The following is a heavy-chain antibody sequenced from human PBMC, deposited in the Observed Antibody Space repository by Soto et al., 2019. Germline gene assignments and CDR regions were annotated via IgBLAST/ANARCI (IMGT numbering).Heavy chain of an antibody. V-gene: IGHV3-13*04. CDR3: ARGDALSSGWSLGYYCYGMDV. CDR1: GFTFSSYD. D-gene: IGHD6-19*01. Sequence: GGSLRLSCAASGFTFSSYDMHWVRQATGKGLEWVSAIGTAGDTYYPGSVKGRFTISRENAKNSLYLQMNSLRAGDTAVYYCARGDALSSGWSLGYYCYGMDVWGQGTTVTVSS. CDR2: IGTAGDT. J-gene: IGHJ6*02.